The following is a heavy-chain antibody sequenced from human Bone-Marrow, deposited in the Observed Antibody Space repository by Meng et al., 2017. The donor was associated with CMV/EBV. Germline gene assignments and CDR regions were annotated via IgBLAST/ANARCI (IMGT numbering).Heavy chain of an antibody. Sequence: GESLKISCAASGFTFDDYGMSWVRQAPGKGLEWVAFIRYDGSNKFYADSVKGRFTISRDNSKNTLYLQMNSLRAEDTAVYYCAKESGSYSAFDIWGQGTMVTVSS. CDR3: AKESGSYSAFDI. CDR1: GFTFDDYG. D-gene: IGHD1-26*01. CDR2: IRYDGSNK. J-gene: IGHJ3*02. V-gene: IGHV3-30*02.